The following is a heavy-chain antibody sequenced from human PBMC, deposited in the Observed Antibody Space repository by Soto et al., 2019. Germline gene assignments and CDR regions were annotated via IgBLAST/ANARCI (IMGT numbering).Heavy chain of an antibody. Sequence: EVQLVESGGGLVKPGGSLRLSCAASGFTFSSYSMNWVRQAPGKGLEWVSSISSSSSYIYYEDSVKGRFTISRDNAKNSLYLQMNSLRAEDTAVYYCARDGGGFDFWSGPDYYYYGMDVWGQGTTVTVSS. CDR1: GFTFSSYS. CDR3: ARDGGGFDFWSGPDYYYYGMDV. V-gene: IGHV3-21*01. D-gene: IGHD3-3*01. CDR2: ISSSSSYI. J-gene: IGHJ6*02.